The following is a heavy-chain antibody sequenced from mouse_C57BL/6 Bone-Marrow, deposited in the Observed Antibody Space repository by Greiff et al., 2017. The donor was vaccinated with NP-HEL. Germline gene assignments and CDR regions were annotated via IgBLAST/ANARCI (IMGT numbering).Heavy chain of an antibody. Sequence: QVQLQQPGAELVMPGASVKLSCKASGYTFTSYWMHWVKQRPGQGLEWIGEIDPSDSYTNYNQKFKGRSTLTVDKSSSTAYMQLSSLTSEDSAVYYCARSVRITTVVRDYFDYWGQGTTLTVSS. CDR3: ARSVRITTVVRDYFDY. D-gene: IGHD1-1*01. CDR1: GYTFTSYW. V-gene: IGHV1-69*01. J-gene: IGHJ2*01. CDR2: IDPSDSYT.